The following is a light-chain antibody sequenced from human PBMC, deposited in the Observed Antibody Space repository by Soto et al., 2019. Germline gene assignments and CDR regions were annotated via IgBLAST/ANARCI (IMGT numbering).Light chain of an antibody. CDR1: QYITSSY. Sequence: ESLLTQSPGTLSLSLGERATLSYRASQYITSSYLAWDEQKPGHPPRLLIYCASTSATGIPDRFSGSGSGTDFTLNISRLEPEDFAVYFCQQLGRSTAFCQGTKVEIK. CDR3: QQLGRSTA. CDR2: CAS. V-gene: IGKV3-20*01. J-gene: IGKJ1*01.